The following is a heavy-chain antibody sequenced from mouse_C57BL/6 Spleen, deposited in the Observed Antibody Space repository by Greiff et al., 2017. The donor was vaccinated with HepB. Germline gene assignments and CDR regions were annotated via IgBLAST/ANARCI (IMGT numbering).Heavy chain of an antibody. V-gene: IGHV5-17*01. CDR3: ARRGYPLGARDY. CDR2: ISSGSSTI. Sequence: EVQVVESGGGLVKPGGSLKLSCAASGFTFSDYGMHWVRQAPEKGLEWVAYISSGSSTIYYADTVKGRFTISRDNAKNTLFLPMTRLRSEDTAMYDCARRGYPLGARDYWGQGTSVTVSS. J-gene: IGHJ4*01. D-gene: IGHD5-1-1*01. CDR1: GFTFSDYG.